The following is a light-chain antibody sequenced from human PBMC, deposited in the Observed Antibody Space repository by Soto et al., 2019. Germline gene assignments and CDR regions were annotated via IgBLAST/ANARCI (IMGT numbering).Light chain of an antibody. CDR3: QQYDNIFT. V-gene: IGKV1-33*01. CDR1: QYISTY. CDR2: DTS. Sequence: DIQMTQSPSSLSASVGNIFTITCQASQYISTYLNWYQHKSGKAPKLLIYDTSNLQAGVPSRLSGSGSGTDFTFTISSMQPEDIGTYYCQQYDNIFTFGPGTKVDIK. J-gene: IGKJ3*01.